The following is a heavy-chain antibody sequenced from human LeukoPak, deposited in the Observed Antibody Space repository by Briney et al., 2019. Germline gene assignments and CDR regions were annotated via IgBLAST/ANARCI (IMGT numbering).Heavy chain of an antibody. CDR2: IYYSGST. Sequence: SETLSLTCTVSGGSISSSSYYWSWIRQPPGKGLEWIGYIYYSGSTKYNPSLKSRVTISVDMSKNQFSLKLNSVTAADTAVYYCARGLWFEELLPFDYWGQGTLVTVSS. CDR3: ARGLWFEELLPFDY. CDR1: GGSISSSSYY. J-gene: IGHJ4*02. V-gene: IGHV4-61*01. D-gene: IGHD3-10*01.